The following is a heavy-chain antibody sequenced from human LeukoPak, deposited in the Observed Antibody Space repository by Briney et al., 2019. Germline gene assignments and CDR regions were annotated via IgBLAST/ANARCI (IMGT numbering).Heavy chain of an antibody. CDR2: IWYDGSNK. V-gene: IGHV3-33*08. CDR1: GFTFTSYS. Sequence: GGSLRLSCAASGFTFTSYSMNWVRQAPGKGLEWVAVIWYDGSNKYYADTVKGRFTISRDNSKNTLYLQMNSLRAEDTAVYYCARGGYDFWSGYFRYYFDYWGQGTLVTVSS. J-gene: IGHJ4*02. CDR3: ARGGYDFWSGYFRYYFDY. D-gene: IGHD3-3*01.